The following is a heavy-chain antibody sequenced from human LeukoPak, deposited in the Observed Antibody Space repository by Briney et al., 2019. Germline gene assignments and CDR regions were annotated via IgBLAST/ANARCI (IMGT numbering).Heavy chain of an antibody. V-gene: IGHV4-31*03. D-gene: IGHD6-13*01. CDR2: IYYSGST. Sequence: SQTLSLTCTASGGSISSGGYYWSWIRQHPGKGLEWIGYIYYSGSTYYNPSLKSRVTISVDTSKNQFSLKLSSVTAADTAVYYCATREAAAGHGFDYWGQGTLVTVSS. CDR1: GGSISSGGYY. J-gene: IGHJ4*02. CDR3: ATREAAAGHGFDY.